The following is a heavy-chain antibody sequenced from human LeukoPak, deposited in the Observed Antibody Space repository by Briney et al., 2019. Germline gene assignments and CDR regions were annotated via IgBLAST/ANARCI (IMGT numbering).Heavy chain of an antibody. J-gene: IGHJ4*02. D-gene: IGHD2-21*02. CDR2: INHSGST. Sequence: SETLSLTCAVYGGSFSGYYWSWIRQPPGEGLEWIGEINHSGSTNYNPSLKSRVTISVDTSKNQFSLRLSSVTAADTAVYYCARGADLVVTAIWGQGTLVTVSS. V-gene: IGHV4-34*01. CDR1: GGSFSGYY. CDR3: ARGADLVVTAI.